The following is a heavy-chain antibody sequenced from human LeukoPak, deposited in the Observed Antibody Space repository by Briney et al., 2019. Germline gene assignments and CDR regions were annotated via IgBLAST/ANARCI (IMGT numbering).Heavy chain of an antibody. Sequence: KSGGSLRLSCAASGFTFSSYSMNWVRQAPGKGLEWVSSISSSSSYIYYADSVKGRFTISRDTSKNTLYLQMNSLRAEDTAVYYCAKDRAYYYNTNAYYYVGFDFWGQGTLVTVSS. J-gene: IGHJ4*02. CDR1: GFTFSSYS. D-gene: IGHD3-22*01. CDR2: ISSSSSYI. CDR3: AKDRAYYYNTNAYYYVGFDF. V-gene: IGHV3-21*01.